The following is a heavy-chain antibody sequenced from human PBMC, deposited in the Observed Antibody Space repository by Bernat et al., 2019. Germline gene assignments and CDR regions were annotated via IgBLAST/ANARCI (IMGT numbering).Heavy chain of an antibody. CDR2: IYYSGNT. CDR1: GGSISSSSYY. V-gene: IGHV4-39*01. D-gene: IGHD6-13*01. J-gene: IGHJ4*02. CDR3: ARHRLSSSHSPLDY. Sequence: QLQLQESGPGLVKPSETLSLTCTVSGGSISSSSYYWGWIRQPPGKGLEWIGTIYYSGNTYYNPSLKSRVTISVDTSKNQFSLKLSSVTAADTAVYYCARHRLSSSHSPLDYWGQGTLVTVSS.